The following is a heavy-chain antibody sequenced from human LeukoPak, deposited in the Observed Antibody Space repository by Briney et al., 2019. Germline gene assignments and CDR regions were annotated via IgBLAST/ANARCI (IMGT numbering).Heavy chain of an antibody. V-gene: IGHV3-30*03. CDR1: GFTFSSYG. CDR3: ARGGVAGTFGGNYYYGMDV. J-gene: IGHJ6*02. CDR2: ISYDESNK. D-gene: IGHD6-19*01. Sequence: GGSLRLSCAASGFTFSSYGMHWVRQAPGKGLEWVAVISYDESNKYYADSVKGRFTISRDNSKNALYLQMNSLRAEDTAVYYCARGGVAGTFGGNYYYGMDVWGQGTTVTVSS.